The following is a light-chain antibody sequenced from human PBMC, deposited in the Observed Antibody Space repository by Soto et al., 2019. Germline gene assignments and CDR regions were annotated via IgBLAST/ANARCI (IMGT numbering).Light chain of an antibody. V-gene: IGKV1-13*02. CDR3: QQCNSYPRT. CDR1: QGISSA. Sequence: AIQLTQSPSSLSASVGDRVTITCRASQGISSAVAWYQQTSGKVPKLLISDASTLESGVPSRFSGSGSGTDFTLTISSLQPEDFATYYCQQCNSYPRTFGQGTKVEIK. J-gene: IGKJ1*01. CDR2: DAS.